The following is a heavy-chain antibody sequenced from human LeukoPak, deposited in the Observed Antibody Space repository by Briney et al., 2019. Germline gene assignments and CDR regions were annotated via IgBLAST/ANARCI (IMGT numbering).Heavy chain of an antibody. J-gene: IGHJ4*02. Sequence: GRSLRLSCAASGFTFSSYAMHWVRQAPGKGLEWVAVISYDGSNKYYADSVKGRFTISRDNSKNTLYLQMNSLRAEDTALYYCAKDPSYQRLYNYFDYWGQGTLVTVSS. CDR3: AKDPSYQRLYNYFDY. CDR1: GFTFSSYA. D-gene: IGHD2-2*02. V-gene: IGHV3-30-3*01. CDR2: ISYDGSNK.